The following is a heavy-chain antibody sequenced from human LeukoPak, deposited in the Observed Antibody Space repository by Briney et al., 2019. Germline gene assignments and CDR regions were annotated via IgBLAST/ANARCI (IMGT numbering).Heavy chain of an antibody. J-gene: IGHJ3*02. V-gene: IGHV3-30*02. Sequence: GGSLRLSCAASGFTFSSYGMHWVRQAPGKGLEWVAFIRYDGSSKYYADSVKGRFTISRDNSKNTLYLQMNSLRAEDTAVYYCARGPGYYDFWSGYYRDAFDIWGQGTMVTVSS. CDR2: IRYDGSSK. D-gene: IGHD3-3*01. CDR1: GFTFSSYG. CDR3: ARGPGYYDFWSGYYRDAFDI.